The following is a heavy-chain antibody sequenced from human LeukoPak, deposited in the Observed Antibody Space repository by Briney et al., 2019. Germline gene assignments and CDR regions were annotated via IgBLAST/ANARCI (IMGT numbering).Heavy chain of an antibody. Sequence: GGSLRLSCAASGFTFGSYTMHWVRQAPGKGLDWVAVISYDGSNKYFADSVKGRFTISRDNSKNTLYLQMNSLRAEDTAVYYCARGRYDYVWGSYRPYYFDYWGQGTLVTVSS. D-gene: IGHD3-16*02. CDR2: ISYDGSNK. V-gene: IGHV3-30-3*01. CDR3: ARGRYDYVWGSYRPYYFDY. CDR1: GFTFGSYT. J-gene: IGHJ4*02.